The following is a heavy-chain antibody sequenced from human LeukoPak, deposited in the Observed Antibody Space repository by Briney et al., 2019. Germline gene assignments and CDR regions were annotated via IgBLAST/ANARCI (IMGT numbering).Heavy chain of an antibody. Sequence: SVKVSCKSSGGTFSSYAISWVRQAPGQGLEWMGGIIPIFGTANYAQKFQGRVTITADESTSTAYMELSSLRSEDTAVYYCARKSGLWSGYYYMDVWGKGTTVTVSS. CDR2: IIPIFGTA. V-gene: IGHV1-69*13. CDR1: GGTFSSYA. J-gene: IGHJ6*03. D-gene: IGHD3-3*01. CDR3: ARKSGLWSGYYYMDV.